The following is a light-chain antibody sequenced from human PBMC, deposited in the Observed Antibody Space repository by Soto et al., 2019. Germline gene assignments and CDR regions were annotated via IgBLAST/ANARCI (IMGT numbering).Light chain of an antibody. Sequence: DIQMTQSPSSLSASVGDRVTITCRASQGISNYLAWYQQKSGKAPKLLIYAASTLQSGVPSRFSGSGSGTDFTLTISSLQPEDVATYYCQKYYSAPPETFGQGTKVEIK. CDR1: QGISNY. V-gene: IGKV1-27*01. CDR3: QKYYSAPPET. J-gene: IGKJ1*01. CDR2: AAS.